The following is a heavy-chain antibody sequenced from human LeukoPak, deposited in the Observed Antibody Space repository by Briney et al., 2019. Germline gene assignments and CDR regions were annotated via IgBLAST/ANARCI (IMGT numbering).Heavy chain of an antibody. V-gene: IGHV4-39*01. CDR3: ARRLSSTIFDH. J-gene: IGHJ4*02. CDR1: GGSISSSSYS. Sequence: PSETLSLTCTVSGGSISSSSYSWGWIRQPPGKGLECFGIIYYSGSTYYNPSLKSRVTISVDTSTTQFSLKLSSVPAAATAVYCCARRLSSTIFDHWGQGTLVTVSS. CDR2: IYYSGST. D-gene: IGHD6-13*01.